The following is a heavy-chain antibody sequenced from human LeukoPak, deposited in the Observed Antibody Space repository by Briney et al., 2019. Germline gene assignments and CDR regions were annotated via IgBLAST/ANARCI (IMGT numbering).Heavy chain of an antibody. J-gene: IGHJ6*02. CDR2: INWNGGST. CDR1: GFTFDEYG. D-gene: IGHD4-17*01. V-gene: IGHV3-20*04. Sequence: PGGSLRLSCAASGFTFDEYGMIWVRQAPGKGLEWVSGINWNGGSTGYADSVKGRFTISRDNAKNSLYLQMNSLRAEDTALYYCARWGSGDYDYYYYGMYVWGQGSTVTVSS. CDR3: ARWGSGDYDYYYYGMYV.